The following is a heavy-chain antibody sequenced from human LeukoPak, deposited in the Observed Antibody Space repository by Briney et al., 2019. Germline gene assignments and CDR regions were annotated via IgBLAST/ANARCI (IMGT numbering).Heavy chain of an antibody. D-gene: IGHD5-12*01. J-gene: IGHJ4*02. CDR2: NSGSGGIT. Sequence: GASLRLSCAASGFTFSSYAMSWVRQAPRKGLEWVSANSGSGGITYYADSVKGRFTISRDNSKNTLYLQMNSLRAEDTAVYYCARSEVDIVATVCFDYWGQGTLVTVSS. CDR1: GFTFSSYA. CDR3: ARSEVDIVATVCFDY. V-gene: IGHV3-23*01.